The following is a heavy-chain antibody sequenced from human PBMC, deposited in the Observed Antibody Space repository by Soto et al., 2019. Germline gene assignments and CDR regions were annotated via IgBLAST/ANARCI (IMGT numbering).Heavy chain of an antibody. V-gene: IGHV3-11*03. CDR2: ISSSPSYT. CDR3: ARRRWEAFEI. CDR1: GFTFSDYY. J-gene: IGHJ3*02. Sequence: PGGSLRLSCAASGFTFSDYYMSWIRQAPGKGLEWVSYISSSPSYTDYADSVKGRFTISRDNAKNSLYLQMNSLRAEDTAVYYCARRRWEAFEIWGQGTMVTVSS. D-gene: IGHD1-26*01.